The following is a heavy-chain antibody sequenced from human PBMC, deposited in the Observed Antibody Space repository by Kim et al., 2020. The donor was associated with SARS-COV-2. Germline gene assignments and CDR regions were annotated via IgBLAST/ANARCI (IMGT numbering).Heavy chain of an antibody. V-gene: IGHV3-48*03. CDR3: ARPAGVPEPFYYYGMDV. D-gene: IGHD3-3*01. CDR1: GFTFSSYE. Sequence: GGSLRLSCAASGFTFSSYEMNWVRQAPGKGLEWVAYISSSGSTIYYADSVKGRFTISRDNSKNSLYLHMNSLRAEDTAVYYCARPAGVPEPFYYYGMDVWGQGTTVTVSS. CDR2: ISSSGSTI. J-gene: IGHJ6*02.